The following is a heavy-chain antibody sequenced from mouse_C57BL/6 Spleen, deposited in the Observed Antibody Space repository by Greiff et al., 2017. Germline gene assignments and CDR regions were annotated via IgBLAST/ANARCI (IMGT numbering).Heavy chain of an antibody. V-gene: IGHV1-62-2*01. Sequence: VQLQQSGAELVKPGASVKLSCKASGYTFTEYTIHWVKQRSGQGLEWIGWIYPGSGSIKYNEKFKDKATLTADKSSSTVYMELSRLTAEDAAVYCGAKHEDQRVDFDYWGQGTTLTVSS. CDR1: GYTFTEYT. J-gene: IGHJ2*01. CDR3: AKHEDQRVDFDY. CDR2: IYPGSGSI.